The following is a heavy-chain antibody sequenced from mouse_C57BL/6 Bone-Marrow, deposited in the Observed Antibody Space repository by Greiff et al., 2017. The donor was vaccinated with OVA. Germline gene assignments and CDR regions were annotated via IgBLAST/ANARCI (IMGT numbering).Heavy chain of an antibody. CDR2: IYPGDGDT. D-gene: IGHD1-1*01. Sequence: VQLQQSGAELVKPGASVKISCKASGYAFSSYWMNWVKQRPGKGLEWIGQIYPGDGDTNYNGKFKGKATLTADKSSSTAYMQRSSLTAEDAAVYFCARDYGSVYAMDYWGQGTSVTVSS. J-gene: IGHJ4*01. V-gene: IGHV1-80*01. CDR3: ARDYGSVYAMDY. CDR1: GYAFSSYW.